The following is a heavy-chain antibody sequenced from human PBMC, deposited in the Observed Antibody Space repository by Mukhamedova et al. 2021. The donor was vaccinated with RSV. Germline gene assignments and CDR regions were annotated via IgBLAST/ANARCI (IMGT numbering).Heavy chain of an antibody. V-gene: IGHV1-69*02. J-gene: IGHJ4*02. CDR3: ASQPNYGDYVLDY. Sequence: GLEWMGRIIPILGIANYAQKFQGRVTITADKSTSTAYMELSSLRSEDTAVYYCASQPNYGDYVLDYWGQGTLVTVSS. D-gene: IGHD4-17*01. CDR2: IIPILGIA.